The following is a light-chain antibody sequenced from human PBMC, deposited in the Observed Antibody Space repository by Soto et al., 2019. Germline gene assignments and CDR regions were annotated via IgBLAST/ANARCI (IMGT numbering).Light chain of an antibody. CDR2: GAS. V-gene: IGKV3-15*01. J-gene: IGKJ2*01. CDR3: QQDNNWPRT. Sequence: EIVMTQSPATLSVSPGERATVSCRASHSVSRNLAWYQQKPGQAPRLLIYGASTRATGIPARFSGSGSGREFILRIGSLQSEDFEVYYCQQDNNWPRTFGQGTKLEIK. CDR1: HSVSRN.